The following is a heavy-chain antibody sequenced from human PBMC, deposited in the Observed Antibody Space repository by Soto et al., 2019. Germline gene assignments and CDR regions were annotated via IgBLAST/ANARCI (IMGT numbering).Heavy chain of an antibody. CDR2: ISGSGGSK. D-gene: IGHD4-17*01. CDR1: GFSFSSYA. V-gene: IGHV3-23*01. J-gene: IGHJ6*02. Sequence: GSLRLCGAAAGFSFSSYAMSWVRQAPGKGLEWVSAISGSGGSKYYADSVKGRFTISRDNSKNTLYLQMNSLRAEDTAVYYCAKKQTRKAPYGMDVWGQGTTVTVSS. CDR3: AKKQTRKAPYGMDV.